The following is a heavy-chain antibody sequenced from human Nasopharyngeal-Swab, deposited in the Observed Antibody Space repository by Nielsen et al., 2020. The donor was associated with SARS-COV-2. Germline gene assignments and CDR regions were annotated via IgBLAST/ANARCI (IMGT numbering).Heavy chain of an antibody. D-gene: IGHD6-19*01. V-gene: IGHV4-39*07. CDR2: IYYSGST. CDR1: GGSISSSSYY. J-gene: IGHJ4*02. Sequence: SETLSLTCTVSGGSISSSSYYWGWIRQPPGKGLEWIGSIYYSGSTYYNPSLKSRVTISVDTSKNQFSLKLSSVTAADTAVYYCATTSARSLWQWQITGGYFDHWGQGTLVTVSS. CDR3: ATTSARSLWQWQITGGYFDH.